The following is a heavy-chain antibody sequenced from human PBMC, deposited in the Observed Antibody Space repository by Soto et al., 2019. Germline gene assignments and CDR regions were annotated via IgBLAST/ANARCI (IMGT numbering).Heavy chain of an antibody. D-gene: IGHD6-13*01. CDR3: ARHLSYSSSWYGPPRYYYYGMDV. V-gene: IGHV4-39*01. J-gene: IGHJ6*02. CDR1: GGSISSSSYY. CDR2: IYYSGST. Sequence: QLQLQESGPGLVKPSETLSLTCTVSGGSISSSSYYWGWIRQPPGKGLEWIGSIYYSGSTYYNPSLKSRVTISVDTSKNQFSLKLSSVTAADTAVYYCARHLSYSSSWYGPPRYYYYGMDVWGQGTTVTVSS.